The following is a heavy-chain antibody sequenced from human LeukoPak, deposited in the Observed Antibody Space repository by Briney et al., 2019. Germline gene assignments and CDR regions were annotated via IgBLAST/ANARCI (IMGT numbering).Heavy chain of an antibody. D-gene: IGHD6-19*01. Sequence: GGSLRLSCAASGFTFSSYEMNWVRQAPGKGLEWVANIKQDGNEKYYAESVKGRFTISRDNAKNSVYLQMNSLRAEDTAVYYCATIEAVRFHYWGQGTLVTVSS. CDR3: ATIEAVRFHY. V-gene: IGHV3-7*01. J-gene: IGHJ4*02. CDR1: GFTFSSYE. CDR2: IKQDGNEK.